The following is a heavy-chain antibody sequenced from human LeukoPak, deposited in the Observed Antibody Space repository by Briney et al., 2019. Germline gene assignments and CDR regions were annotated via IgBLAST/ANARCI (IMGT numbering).Heavy chain of an antibody. Sequence: ASVKVSCKASGGTFSSYAISWVRQAPGQGLEWMGGIIPIFGTANYAQKFQERVTITRDMSTSTAYMELSSLRSEDTAVYYCAALPPILTGYDDAFDIWGQGTMVTVSS. V-gene: IGHV1-69*05. D-gene: IGHD3-9*01. CDR2: IIPIFGTA. J-gene: IGHJ3*02. CDR1: GGTFSSYA. CDR3: AALPPILTGYDDAFDI.